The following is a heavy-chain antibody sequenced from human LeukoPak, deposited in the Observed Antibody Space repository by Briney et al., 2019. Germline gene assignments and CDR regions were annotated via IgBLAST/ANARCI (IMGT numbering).Heavy chain of an antibody. CDR3: AREGKYYLDY. CDR1: GGSISSSSYY. CDR2: IFYTGST. J-gene: IGHJ4*02. D-gene: IGHD3-10*01. V-gene: IGHV4-39*07. Sequence: PSETLSLTCTVSGGSISSSSYYWGWIRQPPGKGLEWIGSIFYTGSTYYNPSLKSRVTISVDTSKNQFSLKLSSVTAADTAVYYCAREGKYYLDYWGQGTLVTVSS.